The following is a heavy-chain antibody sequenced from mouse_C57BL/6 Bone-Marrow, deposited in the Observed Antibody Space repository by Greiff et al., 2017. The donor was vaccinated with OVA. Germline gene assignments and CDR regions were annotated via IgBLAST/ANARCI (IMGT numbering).Heavy chain of an antibody. Sequence: EVKVEESGGGLVQPGGSLSLSCAASGFTFTDYYMSWVRQPPGKALEWLGFIRNKANGYTTEYSASVKGRFTISSDNSQSILYLQMNARRAEDSATDYCARYPQLGRYCDVWGTGTTVTVSS. CDR3: ARYPQLGRYCDV. J-gene: IGHJ1*03. CDR2: IRNKANGYTT. D-gene: IGHD4-1*02. CDR1: GFTFTDYY. V-gene: IGHV7-3*01.